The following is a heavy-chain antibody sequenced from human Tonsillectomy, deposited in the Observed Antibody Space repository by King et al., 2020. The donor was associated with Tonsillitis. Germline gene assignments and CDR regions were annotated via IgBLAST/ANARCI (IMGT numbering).Heavy chain of an antibody. D-gene: IGHD3-9*01. CDR1: GGSIGSHY. Sequence: VQLQESGPGLVKPSETLSLTCTVSGGSIGSHYWSWIRQPPGKGLEGIGYISDTGSTNNNPSLKSPVTISVDTSKDQFSRKLSSVTAADSAVYLCARDRRLYDTVNYYYMDVWGKGTAVTVSS. CDR3: ARDRRLYDTVNYYYMDV. J-gene: IGHJ6*03. V-gene: IGHV4-59*11. CDR2: ISDTGST.